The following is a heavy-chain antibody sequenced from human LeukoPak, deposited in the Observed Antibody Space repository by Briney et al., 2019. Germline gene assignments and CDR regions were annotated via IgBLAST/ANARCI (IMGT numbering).Heavy chain of an antibody. CDR1: GFTFSSYG. V-gene: IGHV3-30*02. CDR2: IRYEGTSN. CDR3: VKDTQTFFYGSGSYFSGFDS. Sequence: GSLRLSCAASGFTFSSYGMHWVRQAPGKGLEWVAFIRYEGTSNYYSYSVKGRFTISRDFPKNTLYLQMNNLRAEDTAVYYCVKDTQTFFYGSGSYFSGFDSWGQGTLVTVSP. D-gene: IGHD3-10*01. J-gene: IGHJ4*02.